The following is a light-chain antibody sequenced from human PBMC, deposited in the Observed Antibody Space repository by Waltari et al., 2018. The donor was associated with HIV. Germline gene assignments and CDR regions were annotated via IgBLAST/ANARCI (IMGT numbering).Light chain of an antibody. CDR2: EVS. CDR3: SSYTSSSTLYV. V-gene: IGLV2-14*01. J-gene: IGLJ1*01. CDR1: SSDVGGYNY. Sequence: QSVLTQPASVSGSPGQSITISCTGTSSDVGGYNYVSWYQQHPGKAPKLMISEVSNRPSGVTNRFSGSKSGNTASLTISGLQVEDEADYYCSSYTSSSTLYVFGTGTKVTVL.